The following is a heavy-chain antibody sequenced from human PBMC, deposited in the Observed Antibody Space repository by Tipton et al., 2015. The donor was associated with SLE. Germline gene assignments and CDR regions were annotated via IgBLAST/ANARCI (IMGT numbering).Heavy chain of an antibody. CDR2: ISSSSSYI. Sequence: SLRLSCAASGFTFSSYSMDGVRQAPGKGLEWVSSISSSSSYIYYADSVKGRFTISRDNAKNSLYLQMNSLRAEDTAVYYCARVVGATTGDDYWGQGTLVTVSS. CDR1: GFTFSSYS. V-gene: IGHV3-21*03. CDR3: ARVVGATTGDDY. J-gene: IGHJ4*02. D-gene: IGHD1-26*01.